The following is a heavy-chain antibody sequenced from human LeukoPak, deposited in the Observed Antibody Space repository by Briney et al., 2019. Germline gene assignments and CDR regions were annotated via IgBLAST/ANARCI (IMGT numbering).Heavy chain of an antibody. V-gene: IGHV3-30*18. CDR2: ISYDGSNK. CDR1: GFTFSSYG. J-gene: IGHJ3*02. CDR3: AKLYDSSGYDAFDI. D-gene: IGHD3-22*01. Sequence: PGGSLRLSCAASGFTFSSYGMHWVRQAPGKGLEWVAVISYDGSNKYYADSVKGRFTISRDNSKNTLYLQMNSLRAEDTAVYYCAKLYDSSGYDAFDIWGQGTMVTVSS.